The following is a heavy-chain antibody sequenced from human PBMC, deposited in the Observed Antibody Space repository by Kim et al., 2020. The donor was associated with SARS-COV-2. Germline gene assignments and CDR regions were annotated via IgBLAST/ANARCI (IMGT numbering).Heavy chain of an antibody. V-gene: IGHV1-8*01. D-gene: IGHD3-3*01. CDR3: AITVRTRPYDFWSGYYYYYMDV. J-gene: IGHJ6*03. CDR1: GYTFTSYD. Sequence: ASVKVSCKASGYTFTSYDINWVRQATGQGLEWMGWMNPNSGNTGYAQKFQGRVTMTRNTSISTAYMELSSLRSEDTAVYYCAITVRTRPYDFWSGYYYYYMDVWGKGTTVTVSS. CDR2: MNPNSGNT.